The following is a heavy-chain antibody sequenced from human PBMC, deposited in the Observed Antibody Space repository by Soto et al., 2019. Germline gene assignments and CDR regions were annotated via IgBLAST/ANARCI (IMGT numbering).Heavy chain of an antibody. D-gene: IGHD2-15*01. CDR2: INAGNGNT. J-gene: IGHJ6*02. CDR1: GYTFTSYA. V-gene: IGHV1-3*01. CDR3: ARLGGCSGGSCYYYYYGMDV. Sequence: QVQLVQSGAEVNKPGASVKVSCKASGYTFTSYAMHWVRQAPGQRLEWMGWINAGNGNTKYSQKFQGRVTITRDTSASTAYMELSSLRSEETAVYYCARLGGCSGGSCYYYYYGMDVWGQGTTVTVSS.